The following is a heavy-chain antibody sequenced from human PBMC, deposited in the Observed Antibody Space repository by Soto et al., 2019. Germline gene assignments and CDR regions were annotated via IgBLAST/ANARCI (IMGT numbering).Heavy chain of an antibody. CDR2: ISGSGTTI. CDR3: ARDPNWNYADY. D-gene: IGHD1-7*01. V-gene: IGHV3-11*01. CDR1: GFTFSDYY. Sequence: LRLSCAASGFTFSDYYMSWVRQTPGKGLEWVSHISGSGTTIYYAHSVKGRFTISRDNAKNSLYLQMNSLRAEDTAVYYCARDPNWNYADYWGQGALVTVSS. J-gene: IGHJ4*02.